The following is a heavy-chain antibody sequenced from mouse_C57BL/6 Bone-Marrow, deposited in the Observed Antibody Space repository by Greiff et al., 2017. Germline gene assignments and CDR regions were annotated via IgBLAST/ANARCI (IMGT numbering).Heavy chain of an antibody. CDR3: ARGYYRAMDY. CDR2: INPGSGGT. D-gene: IGHD2-14*01. V-gene: IGHV1-54*01. J-gene: IGHJ4*01. CDR1: GYAFTNYL. Sequence: VQLQQSGAELVRPGTSVKVSCKASGYAFTNYLIEWVKQRPGQDLEWIGVINPGSGGTNYNEKFKGKATLTADKSSSTAYMQLSSLTSEDSAVYFCARGYYRAMDYWGQGTSVTVSS.